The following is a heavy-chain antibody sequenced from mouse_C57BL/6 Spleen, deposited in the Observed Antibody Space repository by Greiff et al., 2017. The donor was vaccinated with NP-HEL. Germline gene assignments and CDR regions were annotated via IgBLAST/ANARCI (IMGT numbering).Heavy chain of an antibody. CDR1: GFTFSDYY. V-gene: IGHV5-16*01. D-gene: IGHD1-1*01. CDR2: INYDGSST. Sequence: EVMLVESEGGLVQPGSSMKLSCTASGFTFSDYYMAWVRQVPEKGLEWVANINYDGSSTYYLDSLKSRFIISRDNAKNILYLQMSSLKSEDTATYYCARGPDYGSSYDYAMDYWGQGTSVTVSS. J-gene: IGHJ4*01. CDR3: ARGPDYGSSYDYAMDY.